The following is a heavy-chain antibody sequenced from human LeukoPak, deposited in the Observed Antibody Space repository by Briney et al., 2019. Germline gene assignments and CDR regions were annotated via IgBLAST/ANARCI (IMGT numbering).Heavy chain of an antibody. CDR2: IYYSGST. CDR3: ARGSGYSSSWYWESGDDYYGMDV. Sequence: SETLSLTCTVSGGSISSYYWSWIRQPPGQGLEWFGYIYYSGSTNYNPSLKSRVTISVDTSKNQFSLKLSSVTAADTAVYYCARGSGYSSSWYWESGDDYYGMDVWGQGTTVTVSS. D-gene: IGHD6-13*01. CDR1: GGSISSYY. V-gene: IGHV4-59*01. J-gene: IGHJ6*02.